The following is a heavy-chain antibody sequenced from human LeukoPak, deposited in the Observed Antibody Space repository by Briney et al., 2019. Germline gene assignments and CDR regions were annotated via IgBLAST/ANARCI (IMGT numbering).Heavy chain of an antibody. Sequence: PGGSLRLSCVATGFPFSSYAMSCIRQAPGKGLEWVSAISGSGGSTYYADSVKGRFTISRDNSKNTLYLQMNSLRAEDTAVYYCAKEGGGQWLVPPLDFQHWGQGTLFTVSS. CDR2: ISGSGGST. J-gene: IGHJ1*01. CDR1: GFPFSSYA. V-gene: IGHV3-23*01. CDR3: AKEGGGQWLVPPLDFQH. D-gene: IGHD6-19*01.